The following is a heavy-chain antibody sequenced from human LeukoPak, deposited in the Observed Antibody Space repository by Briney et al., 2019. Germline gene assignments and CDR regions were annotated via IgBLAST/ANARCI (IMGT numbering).Heavy chain of an antibody. V-gene: IGHV3-23*01. J-gene: IGHJ4*02. CDR2: ISGSGGAT. Sequence: GGSLRLSCAASGFTFSSYAMSWVRQAPGKGLEWVSAISGSGGATYYADSVKGRFTVSRDDPHNTLYLQMNSVRAEDTAVYFCARGGVDHYGSGTYYLMYYFDHWGQGALVTVSS. CDR1: GFTFSSYA. CDR3: ARGGVDHYGSGTYYLMYYFDH. D-gene: IGHD3-10*01.